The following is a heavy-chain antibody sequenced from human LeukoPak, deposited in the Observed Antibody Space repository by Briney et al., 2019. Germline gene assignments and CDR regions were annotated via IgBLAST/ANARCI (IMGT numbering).Heavy chain of an antibody. CDR3: ARGGIQVSGIDEFDY. J-gene: IGHJ4*02. D-gene: IGHD6-19*01. CDR1: GFTFIDYD. CDR2: IDIRGDT. Sequence: GGSLRLSCAASGFTFIDYDMHWVRQVIGKGLEWVSAIDIRGDTHYSGSVKGRFTISRENAESSLHLQMNSLRAEDTAVYYCARGGIQVSGIDEFDYWGQGTLVTVSS. V-gene: IGHV3-13*01.